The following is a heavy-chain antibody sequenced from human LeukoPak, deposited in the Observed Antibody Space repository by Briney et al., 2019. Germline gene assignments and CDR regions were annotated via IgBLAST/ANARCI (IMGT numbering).Heavy chain of an antibody. CDR2: ISSSSSYI. J-gene: IGHJ3*02. CDR3: ARARRLWFGESHDAFDI. D-gene: IGHD3-10*01. Sequence: KAGGSLRLSCAASGFTFSSYSMNWVRQAPGKGLEWVSSISSSSSYIYYADSVKGRFTISRDNAKNSLYLQMNSLRAEDTAVYYCARARRLWFGESHDAFDIWGQGTMVTVSS. CDR1: GFTFSSYS. V-gene: IGHV3-21*01.